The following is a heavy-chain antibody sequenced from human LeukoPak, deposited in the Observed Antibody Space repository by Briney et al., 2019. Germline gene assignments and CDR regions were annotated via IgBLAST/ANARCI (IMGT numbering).Heavy chain of an antibody. CDR3: ARCRVFAGELL. D-gene: IGHD4-23*01. V-gene: IGHV4-59*01. J-gene: IGHJ4*02. CDR2: IHYSGNT. CDR1: GDSIISYY. Sequence: SETLSLTCTVSGDSIISYYWSWIGQSPGKGLEWIAYIHYSGNTGYNPSLKSRVTISLDTSKNQFSLRLNSVTAADTAVYYSARCRVFAGELLWCQGTLVTVSS.